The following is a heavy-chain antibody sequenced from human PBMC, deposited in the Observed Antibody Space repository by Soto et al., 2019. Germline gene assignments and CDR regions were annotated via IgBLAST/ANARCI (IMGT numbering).Heavy chain of an antibody. CDR3: ARLMWWWTG. Sequence: GALRLSCAASGFTFSSYWMSWVRQAPGKGLEWVASIKEDASEIYYVDSVKGRFTISRDNAKNSVYLQMSSLRADDTAVYYCARLMWWWTGWGQGTLVTVSS. J-gene: IGHJ4*02. CDR1: GFTFSSYW. D-gene: IGHD2-21*01. CDR2: IKEDASEI. V-gene: IGHV3-7*02.